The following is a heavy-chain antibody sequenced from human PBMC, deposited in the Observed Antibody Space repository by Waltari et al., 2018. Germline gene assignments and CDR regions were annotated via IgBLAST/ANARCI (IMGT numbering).Heavy chain of an antibody. Sequence: QVQLVQSGAEVKKPGASVKVSCKASGYTFTGYYMHWVRQAPGQGLEWMGWINPNSGGTNYAQKFQGRVTMTRDTSISTAYMELSRLRSDDTAVYYCARSPYCSGGSCYSPKLDYWGQGTLVTVSS. J-gene: IGHJ4*02. V-gene: IGHV1-2*02. D-gene: IGHD2-15*01. CDR3: ARSPYCSGGSCYSPKLDY. CDR2: INPNSGGT. CDR1: GYTFTGYY.